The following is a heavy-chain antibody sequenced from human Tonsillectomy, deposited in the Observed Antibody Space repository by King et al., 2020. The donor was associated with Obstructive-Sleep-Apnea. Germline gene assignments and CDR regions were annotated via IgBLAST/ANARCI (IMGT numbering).Heavy chain of an antibody. D-gene: IGHD2-21*01. V-gene: IGHV4-38-2*02. CDR2: IYHTGSI. CDR1: GYSISSGYY. J-gene: IGHJ4*02. CDR3: ARVLLGLYYFDY. Sequence: HVQLQESGPGLVKPSETLSLTCTVSGYSISSGYYWGWIRQPPGQGLEWIGSIYHTGSIYYNPSLKSRVTISVDTSKNQFSLKLSSVTAADTAVYYCARVLLGLYYFDYWGQGTLVTVSS.